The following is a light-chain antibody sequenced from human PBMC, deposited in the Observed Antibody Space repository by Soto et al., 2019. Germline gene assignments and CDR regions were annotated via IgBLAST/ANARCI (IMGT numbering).Light chain of an antibody. CDR1: QSVGSSY. V-gene: IGKV3-20*01. CDR2: GTS. Sequence: EVVLTQSPGTLSLSPGERATLSCRASQSVGSSYLAWYQQKPGQAPRALIYGTSSRATGIPDRFSGSGSGTDFTLTINRLEPEDFAVYYCQQYTTSSWTFGQVTKVDIK. J-gene: IGKJ1*01. CDR3: QQYTTSSWT.